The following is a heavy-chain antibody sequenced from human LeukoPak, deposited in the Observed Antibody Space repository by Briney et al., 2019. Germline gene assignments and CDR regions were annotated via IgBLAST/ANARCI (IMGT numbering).Heavy chain of an antibody. CDR2: VSDGGST. D-gene: IGHD3-16*01. CDR3: ARGTCDYVWDDYRSYHNPIDARTFPSYPHYYMDV. J-gene: IGHJ6*03. V-gene: IGHV4-59*11. Sequence: SETLSLTCRVSGGSISSHYFSWIRQPPGKGLEWIGYVSDGGSTNYNPSLQSRPSMSVATSKTQISLRLSFVTAADTAVYFCARGTCDYVWDDYRSYHNPIDARTFPSYPHYYMDVWGKGTTVTVSS. CDR1: GGSISSHY.